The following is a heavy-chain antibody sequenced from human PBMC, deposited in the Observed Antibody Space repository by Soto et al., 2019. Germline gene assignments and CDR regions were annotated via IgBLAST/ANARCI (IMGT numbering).Heavy chain of an antibody. V-gene: IGHV3-23*01. CDR1: GFTFSSYA. D-gene: IGHD3-9*01. CDR2: ISGSGGST. Sequence: PGGSLRLSCAASGFTFSSYAMSWVRQAPGKGLEWVSAISGSGGSTYYADSVKGRFTISRDNSKNTLYLQMNSLRAEGTAVYYWPILTGYLEDFDYWGEGTRDTVSS. J-gene: IGHJ4*02. CDR3: PILTGYLEDFDY.